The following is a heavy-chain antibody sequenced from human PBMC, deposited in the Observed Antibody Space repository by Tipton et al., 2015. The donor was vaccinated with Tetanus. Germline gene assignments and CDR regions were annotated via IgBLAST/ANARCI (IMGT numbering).Heavy chain of an antibody. Sequence: TLSLTCIVSGGSISTYYWSWIRQRPGRGLEWVGYVHYTGKDNYNPSLRSRVTLSVDTSKNQFSLQMSSVTAADTAVYYCSRGVDRTKAGIDWGQGTLVTVSS. CDR1: GGSISTYY. CDR3: SRGVDRTKAGID. D-gene: IGHD5-12*01. CDR2: VHYTGKD. V-gene: IGHV4-59*13. J-gene: IGHJ4*02.